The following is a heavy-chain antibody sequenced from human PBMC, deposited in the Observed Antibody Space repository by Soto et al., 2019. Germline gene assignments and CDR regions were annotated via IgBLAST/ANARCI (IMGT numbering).Heavy chain of an antibody. D-gene: IGHD6-13*01. V-gene: IGHV3-48*01. CDR3: ARDLGSSWYPEYFQH. Sequence: GVLRLSCAASGFTFSSYSMNWVRQAPGKGLEWVSYISSSSSTIYYADSVKGRFTISRDNAKNSLYLQMNSLRAEDTAVYYCARDLGSSWYPEYFQHWGQGTQV. CDR1: GFTFSSYS. J-gene: IGHJ1*01. CDR2: ISSSSSTI.